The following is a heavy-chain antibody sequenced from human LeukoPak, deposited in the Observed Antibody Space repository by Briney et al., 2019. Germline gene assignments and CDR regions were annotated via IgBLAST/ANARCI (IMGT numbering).Heavy chain of an antibody. CDR1: GFTFSSYS. V-gene: IGHV3-21*01. CDR2: ISSSSSYI. D-gene: IGHD6-19*01. CDR3: ARGVDIVPANKGSSGWFGAFDI. Sequence: PGGSLRHSCAASGFTFSSYSMNWVRQAPGKGLEWVSSISSSSSYIYYADSVKGRFTISRDNAKNSLYLQMNSLRAEDTAVYYCARGVDIVPANKGSSGWFGAFDIWGQGTMVTVSS. J-gene: IGHJ3*02.